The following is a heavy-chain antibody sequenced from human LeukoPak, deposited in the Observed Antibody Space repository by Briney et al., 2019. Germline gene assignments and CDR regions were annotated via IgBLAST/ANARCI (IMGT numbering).Heavy chain of an antibody. D-gene: IGHD5-24*01. J-gene: IGHJ4*02. CDR1: GFTFSSYA. CDR2: VSYDGRNK. V-gene: IGHV3-30*04. Sequence: GRSLRLSCAASGFTFSSYAMHWVRQAPGKGLEWVAVVSYDGRNKYYADSVKGRFTVPRDNSKNTLYLQLNSLRAEDTALYYCARDDREMATITPDYWGQGTLVTVSS. CDR3: ARDDREMATITPDY.